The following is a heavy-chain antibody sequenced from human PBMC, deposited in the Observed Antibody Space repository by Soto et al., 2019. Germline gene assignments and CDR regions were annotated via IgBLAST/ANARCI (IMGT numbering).Heavy chain of an antibody. V-gene: IGHV3-30-3*01. J-gene: IGHJ4*02. D-gene: IGHD3-22*01. CDR2: ISYDGSNK. CDR1: GFTFSSYA. Sequence: GGSLRLSYAASGFTFSSYAMHWVRQDPGKGLEWVAVISYDGSNKYYADSVKGRFTISRDNSKNTLYLQMNSLRAEDTAVYYCAREGHYYDSSGWFDYWGQGTLVTVSS. CDR3: AREGHYYDSSGWFDY.